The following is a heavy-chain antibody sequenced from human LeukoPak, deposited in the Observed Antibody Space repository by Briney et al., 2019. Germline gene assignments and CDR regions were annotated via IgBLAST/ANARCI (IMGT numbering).Heavy chain of an antibody. CDR1: GFTFEDYY. Sequence: GGSLRLSCAASGFTFEDYYMSWIRQAPGKGPEWVSYISSSGISIFYADSVKGRFTISRDNTKKLVSLEMNSLRAEDTAVYYCARDHDYGDYDLWGQGTLVTVSS. J-gene: IGHJ5*02. CDR3: ARDHDYGDYDL. D-gene: IGHD4-17*01. V-gene: IGHV3-11*04. CDR2: ISSSGISI.